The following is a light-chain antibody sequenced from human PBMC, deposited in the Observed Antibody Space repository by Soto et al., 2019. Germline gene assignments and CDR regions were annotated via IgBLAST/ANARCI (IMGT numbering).Light chain of an antibody. CDR3: QRYNSYSEA. CDR2: KAS. J-gene: IGKJ1*01. CDR1: QTISSW. V-gene: IGKV1-5*03. Sequence: DIQMTQSPSTLSGSVGDRVTITCRASQTISSWLAWYQQKPGKAPKLLIYKASTLKSGVPSRFSGSGSGTEFTLTISSLQPEDFATYYCQRYNSYSEAFGQGTKV.